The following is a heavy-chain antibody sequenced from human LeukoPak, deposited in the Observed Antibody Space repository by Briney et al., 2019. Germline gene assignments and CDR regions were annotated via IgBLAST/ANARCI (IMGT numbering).Heavy chain of an antibody. D-gene: IGHD3-16*02. J-gene: IGHJ4*02. CDR3: ARNWRLRLGELSALFDY. Sequence: PGRSLRLSCAASGFTFDDYAMHWVRQAPGKGLEWVSGISWNSGSIVYADSVKGRFTISRDNAKNSLYLQMNSLRAEDTALYYCARNWRLRLGELSALFDYWGQGTLVTVSS. CDR2: ISWNSGSI. CDR1: GFTFDDYA. V-gene: IGHV3-9*01.